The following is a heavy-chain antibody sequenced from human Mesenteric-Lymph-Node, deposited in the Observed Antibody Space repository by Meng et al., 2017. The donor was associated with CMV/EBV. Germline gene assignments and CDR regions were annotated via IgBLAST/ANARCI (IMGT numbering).Heavy chain of an antibody. J-gene: IGHJ4*02. V-gene: IGHV3-21*01. CDR2: ISSSGTYI. D-gene: IGHD3-16*01. Sequence: GESLKISCAASGFTFSSYSMNWVRQAPGKGLEWVSSISSSGTYIYYADSVKGRFTISRDNAKNTLYLQMNSLGAEDTAVYYCARDFKGYSYASFDYWGQGTLVTVSS. CDR3: ARDFKGYSYASFDY. CDR1: GFTFSSYS.